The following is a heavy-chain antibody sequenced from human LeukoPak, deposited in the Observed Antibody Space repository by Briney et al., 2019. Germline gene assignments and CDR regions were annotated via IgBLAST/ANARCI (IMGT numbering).Heavy chain of an antibody. CDR1: GGSINNNNYY. CDR3: ARHQWAVAGIDY. Sequence: SETLSLTCTVSGGSINNNNYYWGWIRQPPGKGLEWIGSIYYSGSTYYNPSRKVRVTISVDTSKNQFSLKFTSVTAADTSVFYCARHQWAVAGIDYWGQGTLVTISS. D-gene: IGHD6-19*01. CDR2: IYYSGST. V-gene: IGHV4-39*01. J-gene: IGHJ4*02.